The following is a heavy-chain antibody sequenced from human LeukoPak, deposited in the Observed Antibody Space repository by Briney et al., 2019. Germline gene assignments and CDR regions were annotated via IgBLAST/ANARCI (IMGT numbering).Heavy chain of an antibody. J-gene: IGHJ3*02. CDR2: IYTSGST. CDR3: ARSVPDYGDQEGAFDI. D-gene: IGHD4-17*01. V-gene: IGHV4-61*02. Sequence: SETLSLTCTVSGGSISSGSYYWSWIRQPAGKGLEWIGRIYTSGSTNYNPSLKSRVTMSVDTSKNQFSLKLSSVTAVDTAVYYCARSVPDYGDQEGAFDIWGQGTMVTVSS. CDR1: GGSISSGSYY.